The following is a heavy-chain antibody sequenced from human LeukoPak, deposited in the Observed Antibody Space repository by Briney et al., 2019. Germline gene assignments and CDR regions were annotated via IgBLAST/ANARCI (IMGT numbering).Heavy chain of an antibody. CDR1: GGSISSYY. V-gene: IGHV4-59*01. J-gene: IGHJ6*02. D-gene: IGHD1-7*01. CDR3: ARLLTRYNWNYIDYYGMDV. CDR2: IYYSGST. Sequence: SETLSLTCTVSGGSISSYYWSWIRQPPGKGLEWIGYIYYSGSTNYNPSLKSRVTISVDTSKNQFSLKLRSVTAADTAVYYCARLLTRYNWNYIDYYGMDVWGQGTTVTVSS.